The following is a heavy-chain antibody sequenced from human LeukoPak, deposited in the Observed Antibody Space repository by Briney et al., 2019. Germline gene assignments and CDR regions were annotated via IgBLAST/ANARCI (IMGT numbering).Heavy chain of an antibody. V-gene: IGHV3-30-3*01. CDR2: LSSDGVDK. CDR3: ATERGDSPDY. CDR1: GFSFSTYV. Sequence: GGSLRLSCAASGFSFSTYVMHWVRQTPGKGLEWVAILSSDGVDKRYADAVQGRFTVSRDNFKNTLYLQMNSLRAEDTAVYYCATERGDSPDYWGQGTLVTVSS. J-gene: IGHJ4*02. D-gene: IGHD2-21*01.